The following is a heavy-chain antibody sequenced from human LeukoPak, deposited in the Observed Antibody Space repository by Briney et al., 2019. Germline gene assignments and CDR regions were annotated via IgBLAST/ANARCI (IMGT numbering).Heavy chain of an antibody. V-gene: IGHV1-8*01. CDR2: MNPSSGNT. CDR3: ARQDEGVRGDDWFDP. Sequence: ASVKVSCKASGYTFTSYDSNWVRQATGQGLEWLGWMNPSSGNTGYAQKFQGRVTMTRDTSISTAYMELSSLRSEDTAVYYCARQDEGVRGDDWFDPWGQGTLVTVSS. D-gene: IGHD3-10*01. CDR1: GYTFTSYD. J-gene: IGHJ5*02.